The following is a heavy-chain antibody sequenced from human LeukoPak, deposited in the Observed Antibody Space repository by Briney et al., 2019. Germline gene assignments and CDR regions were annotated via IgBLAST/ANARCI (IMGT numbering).Heavy chain of an antibody. D-gene: IGHD3-22*01. J-gene: IGHJ6*02. CDR2: IYYSGST. V-gene: IGHV4-39*01. Sequence: SPSETLSLTCTVSGGSISSSSYFWGWIRQPPGKGLEWIGNIYYSGSTYYNPSLKSRVTISVDTSKNQFSLKLSSVTAADTAVYYCARISAEEGMIVVTRDYYYYGMDVWGQGTTVTVSS. CDR1: GGSISSSSYF. CDR3: ARISAEEGMIVVTRDYYYYGMDV.